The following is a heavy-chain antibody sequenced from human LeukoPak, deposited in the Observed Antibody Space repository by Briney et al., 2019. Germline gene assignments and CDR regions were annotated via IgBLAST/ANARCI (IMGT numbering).Heavy chain of an antibody. CDR3: ARIGGDSSGYYY. V-gene: IGHV3-30*04. CDR1: GFTFSSYA. CDR2: ISYDGSNK. D-gene: IGHD3-22*01. J-gene: IGHJ4*02. Sequence: GGSLRLSCAASGFTFSSYAMHWVRQAPGKGLEWVAVISYDGSNKYYADSVKGRFTISRDNSKNTLYLQMNSLRAEDTAVYYCARIGGDSSGYYYWGQGTLVTASS.